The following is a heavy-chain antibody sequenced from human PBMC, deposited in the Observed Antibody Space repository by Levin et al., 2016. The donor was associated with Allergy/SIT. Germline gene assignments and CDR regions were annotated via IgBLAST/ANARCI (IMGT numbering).Heavy chain of an antibody. CDR3: ARDTHLRVGMDV. V-gene: IGHV1-69*13. CDR1: GGTFSSYA. CDR2: IIPIFGTA. J-gene: IGHJ6*02. Sequence: SVKVSCKASGGTFSSYAISWVRQAPGQGLEWMGGIIPIFGTANYAQKFQGRVTITADESTSTAYMELSSLRSEDTAVYYCARDTHLRVGMDVWGQGTTVTVSS.